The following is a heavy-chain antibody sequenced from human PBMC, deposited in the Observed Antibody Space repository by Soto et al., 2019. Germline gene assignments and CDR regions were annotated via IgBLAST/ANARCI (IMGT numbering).Heavy chain of an antibody. Sequence: SVKVSCKASGGTLSSYAISWVRQAPGQGLEWMGGIIPIFGTANYAQKFQGRVTITADKSTSTAYMELSSLRSEDTAVYYCASWATVTTSRYFDYWGQGTLVTVSS. CDR3: ASWATVTTSRYFDY. CDR2: IIPIFGTA. D-gene: IGHD4-17*01. V-gene: IGHV1-69*06. CDR1: GGTLSSYA. J-gene: IGHJ4*02.